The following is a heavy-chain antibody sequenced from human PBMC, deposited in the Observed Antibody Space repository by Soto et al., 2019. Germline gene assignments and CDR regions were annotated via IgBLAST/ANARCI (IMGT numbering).Heavy chain of an antibody. V-gene: IGHV4-59*01. CDR2: IYYSGST. J-gene: IGHJ4*02. CDR1: GGSISSYY. D-gene: IGHD6-19*01. CDR3: ARDETGNSCWYGRYGY. Sequence: QVQLQESGPGLVKPSETLSLTCTVSGGSISSYYWSWIRQPPGKGLEWIGYIYYSGSTNYNPSLKSRVNISVDTSKNQFSLKLSSVTAADTAVYYCARDETGNSCWYGRYGYWGQGTLVTVSS.